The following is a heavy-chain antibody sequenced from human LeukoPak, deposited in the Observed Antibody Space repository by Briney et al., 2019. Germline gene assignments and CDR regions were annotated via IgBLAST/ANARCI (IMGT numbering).Heavy chain of an antibody. CDR2: IYYSGST. D-gene: IGHD3-3*01. J-gene: IGHJ3*02. CDR1: GGSISSGGYY. V-gene: IGHV4-61*08. CDR3: ASLTLTYYDFWSGYDAFDI. Sequence: PSQTLSLTCTVSGGSISSGGYYWSWIRQPPGKGLEWIGYIYYSGSTNYNPSLKSRVTISVDTSKNQFSLKLSSVTAADTAVYYCASLTLTYYDFWSGYDAFDIWGQGTMVTVSS.